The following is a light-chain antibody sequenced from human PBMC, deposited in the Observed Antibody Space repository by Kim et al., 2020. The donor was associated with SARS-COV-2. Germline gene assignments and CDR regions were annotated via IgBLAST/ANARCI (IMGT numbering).Light chain of an antibody. Sequence: IVMTQSPVTLSVSPGERATLSCRARRSIGSNVAWYQQKPGQAPRLLIYDASSRATGVPARFSGSGSGTDFTLTITSLQSDDFAIYYCQQYHNWPPLTFGRGTKLEI. CDR2: DAS. CDR1: RSIGSN. CDR3: QQYHNWPPLT. V-gene: IGKV3-15*01. J-gene: IGKJ4*01.